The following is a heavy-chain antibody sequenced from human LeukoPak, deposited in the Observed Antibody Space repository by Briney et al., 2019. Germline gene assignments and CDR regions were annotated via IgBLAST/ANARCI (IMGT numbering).Heavy chain of an antibody. D-gene: IGHD3-16*01. Sequence: PSETLSLTRTVSGGSISRYYWSWILLPPGKGLEYIGCIDHNGRTNYSPSLQSRVTMSVDTSKNQFSLNLTSVTAADTAVYYCARHLGLMTNLQYWGPGTLITVSS. CDR3: ARHLGLMTNLQY. J-gene: IGHJ1*01. CDR2: IDHNGRT. V-gene: IGHV4-59*08. CDR1: GGSISRYY.